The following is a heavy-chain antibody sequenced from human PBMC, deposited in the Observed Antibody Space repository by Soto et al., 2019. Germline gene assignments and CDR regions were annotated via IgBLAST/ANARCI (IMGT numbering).Heavy chain of an antibody. CDR1: GYTFTSYY. CDR3: ARDLSTGAADYYFDY. J-gene: IGHJ4*02. CDR2: INPSGGST. V-gene: IGHV1-46*01. D-gene: IGHD6-13*01. Sequence: QVQLVQSGAEVKKPGASVKVSCKASGYTFTSYYMHWVRQAPGQGLEWMGIINPSGGSTSYAQKFQGRVTMTRDTSTSTVYMELSSLRSEDTAVYYCARDLSTGAADYYFDYWGQGALVTVSS.